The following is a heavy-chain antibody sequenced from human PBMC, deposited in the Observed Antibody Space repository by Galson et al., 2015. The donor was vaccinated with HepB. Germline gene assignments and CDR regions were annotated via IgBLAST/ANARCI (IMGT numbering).Heavy chain of an antibody. V-gene: IGHV1-24*01. J-gene: IGHJ4*02. CDR2: FDPEDGET. CDR3: ATDPARYYDSSGYYYQDY. CDR1: GYTLTELS. Sequence: CKVSGYTLTELSMHWVRQAPGKGLEWMGGFDPEDGETIYAQKFQGRVTMTEDTSTDTAYMELSSLRSEDTAVYYCATDPARYYDSSGYYYQDYWGQGTLVTVSS. D-gene: IGHD3-22*01.